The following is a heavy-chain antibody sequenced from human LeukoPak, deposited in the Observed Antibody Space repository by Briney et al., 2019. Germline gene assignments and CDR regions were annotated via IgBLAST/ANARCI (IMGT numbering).Heavy chain of an antibody. D-gene: IGHD3-10*01. V-gene: IGHV3-7*03. CDR1: GFSFSDYW. CDR3: AREAALQWFGERGYFDY. J-gene: IGHJ4*02. Sequence: GGSLRLSCAASGFSFSDYWMSWVRQAPGKGLEGVANIKEDGSEKNYAESVKGRFTISRDNAKNSLYLQMNSLRAEDTAVYYCAREAALQWFGERGYFDYWGQGTLVIVSS. CDR2: IKEDGSEK.